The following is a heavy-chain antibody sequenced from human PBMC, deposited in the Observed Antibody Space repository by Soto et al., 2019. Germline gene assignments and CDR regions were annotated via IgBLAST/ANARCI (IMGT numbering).Heavy chain of an antibody. CDR2: INYSGST. J-gene: IGHJ3*02. CDR1: GGSFSGHY. Sequence: PSETLSLTCAVYGGSFSGHYWSWIRQPPGKGLEWIGEINYSGSTNYNPSLKSRVTISVDTSKNRLSLKLNSVTAADTAVYYCARGKYSGFHAFDIWGQGALVTVSS. V-gene: IGHV4-34*01. CDR3: ARGKYSGFHAFDI. D-gene: IGHD5-12*01.